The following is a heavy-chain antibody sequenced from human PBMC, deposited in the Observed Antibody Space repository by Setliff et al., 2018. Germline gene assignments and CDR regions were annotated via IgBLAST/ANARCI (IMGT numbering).Heavy chain of an antibody. D-gene: IGHD1-1*01. V-gene: IGHV3-23*01. CDR3: AKVSGYWKKLYFDY. Sequence: SCAASGFTFSSYAMSWVRQAPGKGLEWVSAISGSGGSTYYADSVKGRFTISRDNSKNTLYLQMNSLRAEDTAVYYCAKVSGYWKKLYFDYWGQGTLVTVSS. CDR1: GFTFSSYA. CDR2: ISGSGGST. J-gene: IGHJ4*02.